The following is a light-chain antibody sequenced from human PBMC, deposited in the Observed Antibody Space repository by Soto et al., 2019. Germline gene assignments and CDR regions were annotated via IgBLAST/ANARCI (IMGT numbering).Light chain of an antibody. CDR1: QSISNY. V-gene: IGKV1-27*01. J-gene: IGKJ1*01. Sequence: DIQMTQSPSSLSASVGDRVTISLRASQSISNYLAWYQQKPGKVPKLLIYAASTLQSGVPSRFSGSGSGTDFTLTISSLQPEDVATYYCQKYNSAPQTFGQGTKVDIK. CDR2: AAS. CDR3: QKYNSAPQT.